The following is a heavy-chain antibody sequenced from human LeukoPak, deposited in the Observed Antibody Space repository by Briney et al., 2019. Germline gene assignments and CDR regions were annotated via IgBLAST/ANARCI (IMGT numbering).Heavy chain of an antibody. J-gene: IGHJ4*02. Sequence: GGPLRLSCAVSGFTFGGFWMSWSRQAPGKGLEWVASINSDGSEGYYADSVKGRSTISRDNAKNTLYLQMNSLRAEDTAVYYCVRDLGGRSGHWGQGTLVTVSS. V-gene: IGHV3-7*01. CDR2: INSDGSEG. CDR1: GFTFGGFW. D-gene: IGHD1-26*01. CDR3: VRDLGGRSGH.